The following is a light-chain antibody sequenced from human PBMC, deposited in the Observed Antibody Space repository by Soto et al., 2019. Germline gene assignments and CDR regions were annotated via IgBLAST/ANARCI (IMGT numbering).Light chain of an antibody. CDR2: DAS. Sequence: DVQMTQSPSTLFASVGDRVTITCRASQSISTWLAWYQQKPGKAPKLLMFDASSMESGVPSRFSGSGSGTEFTLTITSLQPDELATYYCHEYSGYAFTFGGGTKVEI. CDR3: HEYSGYAFT. V-gene: IGKV1-5*01. CDR1: QSISTW. J-gene: IGKJ4*01.